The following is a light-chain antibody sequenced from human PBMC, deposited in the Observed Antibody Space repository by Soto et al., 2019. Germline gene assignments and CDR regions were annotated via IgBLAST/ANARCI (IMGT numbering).Light chain of an antibody. CDR2: SNN. V-gene: IGLV1-44*01. CDR3: AAWDDSLNGYV. Sequence: QSVLTQPPSASGTPGQRVTISCSGSSSNIGSNNVNWYQQLPGTAPKLLIYSNNHRPSAVPDRFSGSNSGTSASLAISGLQYDDEADYYCAAWDDSLNGYVFGTGTKLTVL. J-gene: IGLJ1*01. CDR1: SSNIGSNN.